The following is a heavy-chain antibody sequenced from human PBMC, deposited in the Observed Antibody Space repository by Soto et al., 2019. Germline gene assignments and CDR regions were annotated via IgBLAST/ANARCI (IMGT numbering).Heavy chain of an antibody. Sequence: QVLLVQSGAEVKKPGSSVKVSCQAAGGSFSSYMVSWVRQAPGQGLDYMGGIMPVFGTPTYTEKFQGRVTITADESTGTAYLVLTSLKSDDTAVYYCARGVTANYMGGDAFAIWGQGKLVAVSS. CDR2: IMPVFGTP. CDR1: GGSFSSYM. CDR3: ARGVTANYMGGDAFAI. D-gene: IGHD4-4*01. J-gene: IGHJ3*02. V-gene: IGHV1-69*01.